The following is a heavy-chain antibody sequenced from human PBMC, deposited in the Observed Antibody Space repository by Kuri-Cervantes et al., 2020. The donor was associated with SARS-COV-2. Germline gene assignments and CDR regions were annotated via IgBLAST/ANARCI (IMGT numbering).Heavy chain of an antibody. CDR1: GGSISSYY. CDR2: IYTSGST. V-gene: IGHV4-4*07. Sequence: GSLRLSCTVSGGSISSYYWSWIRQPAGKGLEWIGRIYTSGSTNYNPSLKSRVTMSIDTSKNQLSLEVTSVTATDTAVYYCSGRVDFSSVDYWGQGTLVTVSS. J-gene: IGHJ4*02. D-gene: IGHD3/OR15-3a*01. CDR3: SGRVDFSSVDY.